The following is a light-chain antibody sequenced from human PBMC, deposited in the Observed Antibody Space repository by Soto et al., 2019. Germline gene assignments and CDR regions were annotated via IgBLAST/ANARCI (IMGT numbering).Light chain of an antibody. Sequence: QSVLTQTPSASGTPGQRGSISCSGSSTNIGRNAVIWYQQLPGTTPKVLIYSNSQRPSGVPDRFSGSKSGTSASLAISGLQSDDEADYYCAAWDDSLSGVVFGGGTKLTVL. CDR3: AAWDDSLSGVV. J-gene: IGLJ2*01. CDR2: SNS. CDR1: STNIGRNA. V-gene: IGLV1-44*01.